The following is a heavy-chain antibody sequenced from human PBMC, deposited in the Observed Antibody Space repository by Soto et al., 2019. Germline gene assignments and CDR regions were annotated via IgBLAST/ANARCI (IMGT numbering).Heavy chain of an antibody. D-gene: IGHD1-1*01. CDR1: GGSVNSGNYY. CDR2: MSHSGGT. V-gene: IGHV4-34*01. Sequence: QVQLQQWGAGLLKPSETLSLTCAVFGGSVNSGNYYWSWIRQPPGKGLEWIGEMSHSGGTHFNPSPKSRVTISVDTSKHQSSLKMRSVTAADTALYYCARVERGTATTVVDAFDIWGPGTMITVSS. CDR3: ARVERGTATTVVDAFDI. J-gene: IGHJ3*02.